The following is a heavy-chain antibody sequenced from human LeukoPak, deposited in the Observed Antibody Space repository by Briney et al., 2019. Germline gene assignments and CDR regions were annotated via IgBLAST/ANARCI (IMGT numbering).Heavy chain of an antibody. CDR2: IKSNTDGGST. CDR3: TTDAGYCSSASCYTD. D-gene: IGHD2-2*02. CDR1: GFTFSNAW. J-gene: IGHJ4*02. V-gene: IGHV3-15*01. Sequence: GGSLRLSCAASGFTFSNAWMSWVRQAPGKGLEWVGRIKSNTDGGSTDYAAPVKRRFTISRDDSKNTLYLQMNSLKTEDTAVYYCTTDAGYCSSASCYTDRGQGTLVTVSS.